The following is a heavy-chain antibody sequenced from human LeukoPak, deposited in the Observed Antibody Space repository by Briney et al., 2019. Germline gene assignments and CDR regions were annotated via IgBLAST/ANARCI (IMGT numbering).Heavy chain of an antibody. CDR2: IYPGDSDT. Sequence: GESLKIPCKGSGYSFTSYWIGWVGKMPGKALEWMGIIYPGDSDTRYSPSFQGQVTISADQSISTAYLQWSSLKASDTAMYYCARRGVRNSGSYFSLDYWGQGTLVTVSS. CDR3: ARRGVRNSGSYFSLDY. V-gene: IGHV5-51*01. J-gene: IGHJ4*02. D-gene: IGHD1-26*01. CDR1: GYSFTSYW.